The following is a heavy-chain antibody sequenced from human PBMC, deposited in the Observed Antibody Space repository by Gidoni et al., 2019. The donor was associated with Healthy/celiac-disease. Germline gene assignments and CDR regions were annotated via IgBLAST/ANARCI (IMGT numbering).Heavy chain of an antibody. Sequence: QVQLQESGPGLVKPSETLSLTCTVSGGSISSYYWSWIRPPPGKGLEWIGYIYYSGSTNYNPSLKSRVTISVDTSKNQFSLKLSSVTAADTAVYYCARGTHSGYDLPFWYFDLWGRGTLVTVSS. CDR1: GGSISSYY. CDR3: ARGTHSGYDLPFWYFDL. V-gene: IGHV4-59*01. D-gene: IGHD5-12*01. CDR2: IYYSGST. J-gene: IGHJ2*01.